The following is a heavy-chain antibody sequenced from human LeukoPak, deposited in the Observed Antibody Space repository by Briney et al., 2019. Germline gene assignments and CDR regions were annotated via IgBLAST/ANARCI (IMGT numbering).Heavy chain of an antibody. D-gene: IGHD6-13*01. J-gene: IGHJ4*02. CDR2: INPSGRST. CDR1: GYTFTSYY. V-gene: IGHV1-46*01. CDR3: ARVEGAAGRLDY. Sequence: AAVKVSCKASGYTFTSYYMHWVRQAPGQGLEWMGIINPSGRSTSYAQKFQGRITMTSTTPTSTVYMDLSSLRSEATAVSSCARVEGAAGRLDYWGQGSLVTVSS.